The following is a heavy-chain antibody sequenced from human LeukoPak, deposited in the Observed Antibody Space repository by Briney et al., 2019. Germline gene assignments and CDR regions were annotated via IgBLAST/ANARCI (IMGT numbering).Heavy chain of an antibody. Sequence: PSETLSLTCAVYGGSFSSYYWSWIRQSAGKGLEWIGRIHTSGSTNYNPSLKSRVTMSVDTSKNQFSLKLSSVTAADTAVYYCARDQYYYDSSGYYRIDYWGQGTLVTVSS. CDR3: ARDQYYYDSSGYYRIDY. CDR1: GGSFSSYY. CDR2: IHTSGST. J-gene: IGHJ4*02. V-gene: IGHV4-4*07. D-gene: IGHD3-22*01.